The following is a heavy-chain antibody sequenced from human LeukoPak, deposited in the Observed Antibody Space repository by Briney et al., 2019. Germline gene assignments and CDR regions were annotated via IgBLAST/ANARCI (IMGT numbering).Heavy chain of an antibody. CDR3: ARSAYYDSSGYYYSYYFDY. V-gene: IGHV3-74*03. CDR1: GFTFRSYW. Sequence: GGSLRLSCAASGFTFRSYWMHWVRQTPGKGLVWVSRINTDGSTTTYADSVKGRFTISRDNAKNTVYMQMNSLRAEDTSVYYCARSAYYDSSGYYYSYYFDYWGQGTLVTVSS. J-gene: IGHJ4*02. D-gene: IGHD3-22*01. CDR2: INTDGSTT.